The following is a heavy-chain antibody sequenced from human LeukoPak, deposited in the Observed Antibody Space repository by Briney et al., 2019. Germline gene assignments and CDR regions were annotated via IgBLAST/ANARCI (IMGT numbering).Heavy chain of an antibody. CDR3: AKDFDY. J-gene: IGHJ4*02. V-gene: IGHV3-30*18. CDR1: GFTFSSYG. CDR2: ISYDGSNK. Sequence: GGSLRLSCAASGFTFSSYGMHWVRQAPGKGLEWVAVISYDGSNKYYADSVKGRFTISRDNSKNTLYLQMNSLRAEDTAVYYCAKDFDYWGQGTLVTVSS.